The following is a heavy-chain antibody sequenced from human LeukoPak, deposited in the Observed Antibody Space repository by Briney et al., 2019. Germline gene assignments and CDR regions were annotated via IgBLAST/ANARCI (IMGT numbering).Heavy chain of an antibody. D-gene: IGHD3-3*01. CDR2: INHSGST. J-gene: IGHJ4*02. CDR3: ARRVLRFLEWYPKGDYFDY. V-gene: IGHV4-39*07. CDR1: GGSISSGSYY. Sequence: SETLSLTCTVSGGSISSGSYYWSWIRQPPGKGLEWIGEINHSGSTNYNPSLKSRVTISVDTSKNQFSLKLSSVTAADTAVYYCARRVLRFLEWYPKGDYFDYWGQGTLVTVSS.